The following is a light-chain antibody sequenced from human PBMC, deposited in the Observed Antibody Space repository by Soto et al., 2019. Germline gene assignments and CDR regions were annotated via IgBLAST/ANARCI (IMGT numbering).Light chain of an antibody. CDR3: SSYTSSSTV. V-gene: IGLV2-14*01. Sequence: QSALTQPASVSGSPGQSITISCTGTSSDVGGYNYVSWYQQHPGKAPKLMIYEVSNRPSGVSNRFSGSKSDNTASLTISGLQAEDEADYYCSSYTSSSTVFGGGTKLIVL. J-gene: IGLJ2*01. CDR2: EVS. CDR1: SSDVGGYNY.